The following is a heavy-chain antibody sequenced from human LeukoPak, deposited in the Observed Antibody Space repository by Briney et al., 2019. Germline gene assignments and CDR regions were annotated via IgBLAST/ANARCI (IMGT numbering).Heavy chain of an antibody. D-gene: IGHD6-13*01. CDR2: IRYDGSNK. V-gene: IGHV3-30*02. CDR3: AKDLGYIFDY. J-gene: IGHJ4*02. CDR1: GFTFSSYG. Sequence: GGSLRLSCAASGFTFSSYGMHWVRQAPGNGLEWVAFIRYDGSNKYYADSVKGRFTISRDNSKNTLYLQMNSLRAEDTAVYYCAKDLGYIFDYWGQGTLVTVSS.